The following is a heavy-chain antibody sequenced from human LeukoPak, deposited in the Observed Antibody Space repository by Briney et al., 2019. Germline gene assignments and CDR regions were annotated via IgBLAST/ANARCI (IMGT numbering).Heavy chain of an antibody. CDR1: GFTFDDYA. V-gene: IGHV3-9*01. D-gene: IGHD6-19*01. Sequence: GGSLRLSCAASGFTFDDYAMHWVRQAPGKGLEWVSGISWNSGSIGYADSVKGRFTISRDNAKNSLYLQMNSLRAEDTALYYCAKELGSSGWYGAFDIWGRGTMVTVSS. CDR2: ISWNSGSI. CDR3: AKELGSSGWYGAFDI. J-gene: IGHJ3*02.